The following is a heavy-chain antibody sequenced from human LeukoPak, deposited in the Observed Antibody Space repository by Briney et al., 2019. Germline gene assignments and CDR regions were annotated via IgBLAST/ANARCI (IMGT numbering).Heavy chain of an antibody. Sequence: GGSLRLSCAASGFTFSSYSMNWVRQAPGKGPEWVSSISSSSSYIYYADSVKGRFTISRDNAKNSLYLQMNSLRAEDTAVYYCARMDDILTGYYYYYYYYMDVWGKGTTVTVSS. CDR3: ARMDDILTGYYYYYYYYMDV. CDR2: ISSSSSYI. D-gene: IGHD3-9*01. J-gene: IGHJ6*03. CDR1: GFTFSSYS. V-gene: IGHV3-21*01.